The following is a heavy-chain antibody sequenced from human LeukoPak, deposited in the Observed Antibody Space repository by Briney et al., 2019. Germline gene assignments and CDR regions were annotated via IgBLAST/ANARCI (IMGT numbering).Heavy chain of an antibody. CDR3: ARDINYFDY. J-gene: IGHJ4*02. CDR2: IKQDGSEK. CDR1: GFIFSRSW. Sequence: GGSLRLSCAGTGFIFSRSWMTWVRQAPGKGREWVANIKQDGSEKYYVDSVRGRFTISRDNATNSLYLQMNSLRAEDTAVYYCARDINYFDYWGQGTLVTVSS. V-gene: IGHV3-7*01.